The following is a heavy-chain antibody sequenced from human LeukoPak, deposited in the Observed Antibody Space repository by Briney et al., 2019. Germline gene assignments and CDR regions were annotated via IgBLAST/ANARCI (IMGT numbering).Heavy chain of an antibody. Sequence: GGSLRLSCAASGFTFSSYWMHWVRQAPGKGLVWVSRINSDGSSTSYADSVKGRFTISRDNAKNTLYLQMNSLRAEDTAVYYCARDHYDFWSGYSRKNYYYYMDVWGKGTTVTVSS. V-gene: IGHV3-74*01. D-gene: IGHD3-3*01. J-gene: IGHJ6*03. CDR1: GFTFSSYW. CDR2: INSDGSST. CDR3: ARDHYDFWSGYSRKNYYYYMDV.